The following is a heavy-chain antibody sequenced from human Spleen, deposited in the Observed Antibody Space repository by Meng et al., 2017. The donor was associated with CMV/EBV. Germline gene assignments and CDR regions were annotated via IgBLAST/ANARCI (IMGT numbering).Heavy chain of an antibody. D-gene: IGHD3-3*01. CDR1: GYTFTGYY. CDR3: ARDRHDYWSGYGMDV. V-gene: IGHV1-2*02. CDR2: INPNSGGT. Sequence: ASVKVSCKASGYTFTGYYMHWVRQAPGQGLEWMGWINPNSGGTNYAQKFQGRVTMTRDTSISTAYMELRSLRSDDTALYYCARDRHDYWSGYGMDVWGQGTTVTVSS. J-gene: IGHJ6*02.